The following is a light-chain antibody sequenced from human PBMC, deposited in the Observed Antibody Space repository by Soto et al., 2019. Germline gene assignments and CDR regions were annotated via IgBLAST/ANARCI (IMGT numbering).Light chain of an antibody. J-gene: IGKJ1*01. Sequence: DIVMTQSPLSLPVTPGEPASISCRSSQSLLNSNGYNYVDWFLQKPGQSPQLLIFLASHRASGVPDRFRGSGAGTDFTLKSSRVEAEDVGVNYCMQALQTVWTVGQGTKVEIK. V-gene: IGKV2-28*01. CDR3: MQALQTVWT. CDR2: LAS. CDR1: QSLLNSNGYNY.